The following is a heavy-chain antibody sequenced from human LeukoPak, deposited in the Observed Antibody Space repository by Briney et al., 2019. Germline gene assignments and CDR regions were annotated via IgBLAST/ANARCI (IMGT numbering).Heavy chain of an antibody. CDR1: GFTFSSSG. CDR3: AREHHDSSTGAFDV. CDR2: IWSDGSTT. V-gene: IGHV3-33*01. D-gene: IGHD3-22*01. J-gene: IGHJ3*01. Sequence: PGGSLRLSCVASGFTFSSSGMHWVRQASGKGLEWVAVIWSDGSTTYYGDSVKGRLTISRDNSKSTLYLQMNSLRAEDTAVYYCAREHHDSSTGAFDVWGQGTMVTVSS.